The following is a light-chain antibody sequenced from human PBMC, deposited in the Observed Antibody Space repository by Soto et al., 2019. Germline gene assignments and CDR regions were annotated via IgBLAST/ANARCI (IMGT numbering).Light chain of an antibody. Sequence: VVLTQSPATLSLSTGERATLSCRASQSVSSYLAWYQQKPGQAPRLLIYGASTRATGIPARFSGSGSGTEFTLTISSLQSEDFGLYYCHQYNNFWTFGQGTKVDIK. V-gene: IGKV3-15*01. CDR1: QSVSSY. CDR2: GAS. J-gene: IGKJ1*01. CDR3: HQYNNFWT.